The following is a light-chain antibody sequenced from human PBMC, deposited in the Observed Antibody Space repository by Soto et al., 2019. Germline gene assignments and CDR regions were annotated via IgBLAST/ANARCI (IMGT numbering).Light chain of an antibody. CDR2: GSS. CDR1: QTVSSNY. J-gene: IGKJ1*01. Sequence: EIVLTQSPGTLSLSPVERATLSCRASQTVSSNYLAWYQQKPGQAPRLLIYGSSSRATGIPDRFSGSGSGTDFTLTISRLGPGDIAVYYCQQYDGPPWTFGQGTKVDIK. CDR3: QQYDGPPWT. V-gene: IGKV3-20*01.